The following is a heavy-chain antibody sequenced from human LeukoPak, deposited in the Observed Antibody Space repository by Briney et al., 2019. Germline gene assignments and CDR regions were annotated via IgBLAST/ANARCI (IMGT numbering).Heavy chain of an antibody. CDR3: ARVSSSPILRFLEWFVDY. Sequence: SETLSLTCAVYGGSFSGYYWSWIRQPPGKGLEWIGEINHSGSTNYNPSLKSRVTISVDTSKNQLSLKLSSVTAADTAVYYCARVSSSPILRFLEWFVDYWGQGTLVTVS. J-gene: IGHJ4*02. D-gene: IGHD3-3*01. V-gene: IGHV4-34*01. CDR1: GGSFSGYY. CDR2: INHSGST.